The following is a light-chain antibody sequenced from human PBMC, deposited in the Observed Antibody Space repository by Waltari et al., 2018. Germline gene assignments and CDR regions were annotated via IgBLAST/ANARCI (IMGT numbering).Light chain of an antibody. CDR3: QQRRNWPLT. V-gene: IGKV3-11*01. CDR1: QSVSYY. CDR2: DTS. J-gene: IGKJ4*01. Sequence: EIVLTQSPATLSLSPGERATLSCRASQSVSYYLAWYQQRPGQAPRLLIYDTSHRATGIPDRFSGSGSETDFTLTISSLEPEDFAVYYCQQRRNWPLTFGGGTKVVIK.